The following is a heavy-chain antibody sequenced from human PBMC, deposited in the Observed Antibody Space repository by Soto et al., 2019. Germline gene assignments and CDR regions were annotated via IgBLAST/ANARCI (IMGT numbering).Heavy chain of an antibody. CDR1: GFTFSSYW. V-gene: IGHV3-7*03. D-gene: IGHD6-13*01. J-gene: IGHJ5*02. CDR2: IKQDGSEK. Sequence: ESGGGLVQPGGSLRLSCAASGFTFSSYWMSWVRQAPGKGLEWVANIKQDGSEKYYVDSVKGRFTISRDNAKNSLYLQMNSLRAEDTAVYYCARDRGYSSSWADPNWFDPWGQGTLVTVSS. CDR3: ARDRGYSSSWADPNWFDP.